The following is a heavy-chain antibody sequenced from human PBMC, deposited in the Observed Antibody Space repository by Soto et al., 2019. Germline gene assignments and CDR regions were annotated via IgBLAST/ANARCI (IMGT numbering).Heavy chain of an antibody. CDR2: IRNDIYDETT. V-gene: IGHV3-49*04. CDR3: TRGRDGYNPYYFLY. D-gene: IGHD5-12*01. Sequence: GGSLRLSCTASGFTFGDYAINWVRQVPGKGLEWLGFIRNDIYDETTEYAASVKGRIIISRDDSKIMAYLQMDSLKTEDTGVYYCTRGRDGYNPYYFLYWGQGALVTVSS. J-gene: IGHJ4*02. CDR1: GFTFGDYA.